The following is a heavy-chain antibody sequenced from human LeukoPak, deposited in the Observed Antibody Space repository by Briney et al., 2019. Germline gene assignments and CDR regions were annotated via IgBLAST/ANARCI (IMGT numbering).Heavy chain of an antibody. Sequence: PGGSLRLSCAASGFSFDDYGMHWVRQAPGKGLEWVSLISGDGVNTFYADSVKGRFTISRDNSKNSLYMQVNSLRTEDTALYHCAKERFRDSGYDSSFEYWGQGTLVTVSS. D-gene: IGHD5-12*01. V-gene: IGHV3-43*02. CDR3: AKERFRDSGYDSSFEY. J-gene: IGHJ4*02. CDR1: GFSFDDYG. CDR2: ISGDGVNT.